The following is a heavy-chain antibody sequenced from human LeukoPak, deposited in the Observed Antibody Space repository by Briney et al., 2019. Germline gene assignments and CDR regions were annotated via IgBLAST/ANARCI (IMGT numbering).Heavy chain of an antibody. CDR2: INHSGST. V-gene: IGHV4-34*01. D-gene: IGHD3-10*01. CDR1: GGSSSGYY. CDR3: ARTAYYYASGHNWFDP. Sequence: PSETLSLTCAVYGGSSSGYYWSWIRQPPGKGLEWIGEINHSGSTNYNPSLKSRVTISVDTSKNQFSLKLSSVTAADTAVFYCARTAYYYASGHNWFDPWGQGTLVTVSS. J-gene: IGHJ5*02.